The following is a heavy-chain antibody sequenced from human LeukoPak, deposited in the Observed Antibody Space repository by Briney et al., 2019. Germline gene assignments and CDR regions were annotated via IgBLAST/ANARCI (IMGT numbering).Heavy chain of an antibody. Sequence: PSETLSLTCTVSGGSISSSSYYWGWIRQPPGKGLEWIGSIYYSGSTYYNPSLKSRVTISVDTSKNQFSLKLSSVTAADTAVYYCARGGGYYDSSGYYTSNNWFDPWGQGTLVTVSS. V-gene: IGHV4-39*07. CDR2: IYYSGST. J-gene: IGHJ5*02. CDR3: ARGGGYYDSSGYYTSNNWFDP. D-gene: IGHD3-22*01. CDR1: GGSISSSSYY.